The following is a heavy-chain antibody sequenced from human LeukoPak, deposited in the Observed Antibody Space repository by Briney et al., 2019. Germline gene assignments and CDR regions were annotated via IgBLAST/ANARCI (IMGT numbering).Heavy chain of an antibody. D-gene: IGHD3-10*01. CDR1: GGTFSSYA. CDR2: IIPILGIA. J-gene: IGHJ5*02. V-gene: IGHV1-69*04. Sequence: ASVKVSCKASGGTFSSYAISWVRQAPGQGLEWMGRIIPILGIANYAQKFQGRVTITADKSTGTAYMELSSLRSEDTAVYYCARGKRVTMVRGVTGGWFDPWGRGTLVTVSS. CDR3: ARGKRVTMVRGVTGGWFDP.